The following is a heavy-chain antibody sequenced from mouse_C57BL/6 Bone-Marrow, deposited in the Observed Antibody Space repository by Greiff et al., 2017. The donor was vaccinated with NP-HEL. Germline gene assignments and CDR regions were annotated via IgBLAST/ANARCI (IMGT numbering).Heavy chain of an antibody. V-gene: IGHV5-12*01. J-gene: IGHJ1*03. D-gene: IGHD1-1*01. CDR1: GFTFSDYY. CDR2: ISNGGGST. CDR3: KRQNYGSSCRYFDV. Sequence: EVQLVESGGGLVQPGGSLKLSCAASGFTFSDYYMYWVHQTPEKRLEWVAYISNGGGSTYYPDTVKGRFTISRDNSKNTRYMQMSRLKSEDTAMYYCKRQNYGSSCRYFDVWGTGTTVTVAS.